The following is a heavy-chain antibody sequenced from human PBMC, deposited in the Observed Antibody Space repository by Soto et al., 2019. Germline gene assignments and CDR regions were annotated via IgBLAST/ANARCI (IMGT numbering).Heavy chain of an antibody. Sequence: EVQLVESGGDLVQPGGSLSLSCVASGFTFSNYWMHWVRQAPGKGLEWVSRINSDESSRAYAESVKGRLISSREHDKNSLSLEMNSLRAEDTAVYYCARGIDFYFDLWGRGTLVTVSS. CDR2: INSDESSR. J-gene: IGHJ2*01. CDR1: GFTFSNYW. CDR3: ARGIDFYFDL. V-gene: IGHV3-74*01.